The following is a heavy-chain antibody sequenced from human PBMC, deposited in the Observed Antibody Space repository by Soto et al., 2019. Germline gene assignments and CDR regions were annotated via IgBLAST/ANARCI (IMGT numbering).Heavy chain of an antibody. Sequence: TLSLTCTVSGGSISSGGYYWSWTRQHPGKGLEWIGYIYYSGSTYYNPSLKSRVTISVDTSKNQFSLKLSSVTAADTAVYYCARYDNSGSHGFDIWGQGTMVTVSS. CDR1: GGSISSGGYY. CDR3: ARYDNSGSHGFDI. J-gene: IGHJ3*02. V-gene: IGHV4-31*03. D-gene: IGHD3-22*01. CDR2: IYYSGST.